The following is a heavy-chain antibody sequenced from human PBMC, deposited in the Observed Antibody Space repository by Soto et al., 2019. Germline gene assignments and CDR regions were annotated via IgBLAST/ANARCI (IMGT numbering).Heavy chain of an antibody. CDR1: GYTFTSYD. Sequence: SVKVSCKASGYTFTSYDINWVRQATGQGLEWMGGIIPIFGTANYAQKFQGRVTITADESTSTAYMELSSLRSEDTAVYYCARDPPGSGKYLYYGMDVWGQGTTVTVSS. CDR3: ARDPPGSGKYLYYGMDV. J-gene: IGHJ6*02. D-gene: IGHD3-10*01. V-gene: IGHV1-69*13. CDR2: IIPIFGTA.